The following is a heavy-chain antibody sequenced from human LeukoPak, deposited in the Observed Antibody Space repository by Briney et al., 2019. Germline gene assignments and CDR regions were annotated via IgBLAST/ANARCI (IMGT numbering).Heavy chain of an antibody. CDR2: ISYDGSNK. V-gene: IGHV3-30*03. Sequence: GGSLRLSCAASGFTFSSYGMHWVRQAPGKGLEWVAVISYDGSNKYYADSVKGRFTISRDNSKNTLYLQMNSLRAEDTAVYGMDVWGQGTTVTVSS. J-gene: IGHJ6*02. CDR3: DV. CDR1: GFTFSSYG.